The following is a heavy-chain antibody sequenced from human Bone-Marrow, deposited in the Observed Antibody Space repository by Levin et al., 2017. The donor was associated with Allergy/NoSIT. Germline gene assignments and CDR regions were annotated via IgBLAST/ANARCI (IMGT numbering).Heavy chain of an antibody. J-gene: IGHJ4*02. CDR2: IKQDGSEK. Sequence: PGESLKISCAASGFTFSSYWMSWVRQAPGKGLEWVANIKQDGSEKYYVDSVKGRFTISRDNAKNSLYLQMNSLRAEDTAVYYCARLHIVVVPAYYSGYDSPNKKTFDYWGQGTLVTVSS. CDR1: GFTFSSYW. D-gene: IGHD2-2*01. CDR3: ARLHIVVVPAYYSGYDSPNKKTFDY. V-gene: IGHV3-7*04.